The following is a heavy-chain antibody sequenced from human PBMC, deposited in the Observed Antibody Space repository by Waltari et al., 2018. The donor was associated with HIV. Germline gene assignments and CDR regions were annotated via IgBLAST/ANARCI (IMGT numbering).Heavy chain of an antibody. CDR2: IYGGGST. J-gene: IGHJ6*02. CDR1: GFTISDNY. D-gene: IGHD1-26*01. CDR3: ARDPRSSGYYGMDV. Sequence: EVQLVESGGGLIESGGSLRLSCAASGFTISDNYMSWVRQAPGKGLEWFSVIYGGGSTYYADSVKGRFTISRDNSKNTLSLHMNSLRAEDTAVYYCARDPRSSGYYGMDVWGQGATVTVSS. V-gene: IGHV3-53*01.